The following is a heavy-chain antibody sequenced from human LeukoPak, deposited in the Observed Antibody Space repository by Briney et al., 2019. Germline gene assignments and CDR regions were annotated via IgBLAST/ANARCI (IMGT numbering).Heavy chain of an antibody. D-gene: IGHD2-2*02. CDR1: GYTFTAYY. J-gene: IGHJ5*02. Sequence: ASVKVSCKASGYTFTAYYMHWVRLAPGQGLEWMGWITPNSGGTKYAQRFQGRVTMTRDTSISTAYMELSGLRSDDTAVYYCARGFRLSAIEDWFDPWGQGTLVTVSS. CDR3: ARGFRLSAIEDWFDP. CDR2: ITPNSGGT. V-gene: IGHV1-2*02.